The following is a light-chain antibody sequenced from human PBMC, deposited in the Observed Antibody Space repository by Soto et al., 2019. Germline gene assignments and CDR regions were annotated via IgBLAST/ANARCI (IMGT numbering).Light chain of an antibody. CDR2: GAS. Sequence: EIVMTQSPATLSVSPGERATLSCRASQSVSSNLAWYQQKPGQAPRLLIYGASTMATGIPARFSGSGSGTEFTLNISSLQSEDFAVYYCQQYNNWPPLTFGGGNKVEIK. J-gene: IGKJ4*01. V-gene: IGKV3-15*01. CDR1: QSVSSN. CDR3: QQYNNWPPLT.